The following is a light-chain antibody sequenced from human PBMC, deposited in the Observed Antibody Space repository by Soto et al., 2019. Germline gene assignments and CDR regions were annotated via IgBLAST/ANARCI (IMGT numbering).Light chain of an antibody. CDR3: XXXYSSPPT. J-gene: IGKJ1*01. CDR2: AAS. V-gene: IGKV1-39*01. CDR1: QSITNH. Sequence: DIQMTPSPSSLSASVEDRVIITCRASQSITNHLNWYQQKPGKAPKLLIFAASSLQSGVPSRFSGSRSGPDFTLTISSLQPEDFATYYXXXXYSSPPTFGQGTKVDIK.